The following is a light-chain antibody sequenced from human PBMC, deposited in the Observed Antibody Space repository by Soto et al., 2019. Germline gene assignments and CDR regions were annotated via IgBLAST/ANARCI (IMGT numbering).Light chain of an antibody. V-gene: IGLV1-44*01. CDR2: TNN. Sequence: QSVLTQPPSASGTPGQRVTISCSGSSSNIGSNTVNWYQQLPGTAPKLLICTNNQRPSGVPDRFSGSKSGTSASLAISGLESEDMADYYCAAWDDSLNGVVFGGGTKVTV. CDR3: AAWDDSLNGVV. CDR1: SSNIGSNT. J-gene: IGLJ2*01.